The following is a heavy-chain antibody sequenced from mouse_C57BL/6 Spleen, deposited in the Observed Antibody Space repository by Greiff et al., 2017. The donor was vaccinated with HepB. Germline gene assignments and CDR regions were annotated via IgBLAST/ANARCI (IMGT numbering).Heavy chain of an antibody. Sequence: EVKLMESEGGLVQPGSSMKLSCTASGFTFSDYYMAWVRQVPEKGLEWVANINYDGSSTYYLDFLKSRFIISRDNAKNILYLQMSSLKSEDTATYYCARYGYYDYAMDYWGQGTSVTVSS. D-gene: IGHD2-3*01. J-gene: IGHJ4*01. CDR2: INYDGSST. CDR3: ARYGYYDYAMDY. CDR1: GFTFSDYY. V-gene: IGHV5-16*01.